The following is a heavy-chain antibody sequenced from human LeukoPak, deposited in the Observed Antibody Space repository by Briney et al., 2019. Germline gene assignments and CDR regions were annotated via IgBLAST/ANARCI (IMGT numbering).Heavy chain of an antibody. V-gene: IGHV4-34*01. CDR3: ARHLYYDSSHDP. CDR1: GGSFSGYY. J-gene: IGHJ5*02. D-gene: IGHD3-22*01. Sequence: SETLSLTCAVYGGSFSGYYWSWIRQPPGKGLEWIGEINHSGSTNYNPSLKSRVTISVDTSKNQFSLKLSSVTAADTAVYYCARHLYYDSSHDPWGQRTLVTVSS. CDR2: INHSGST.